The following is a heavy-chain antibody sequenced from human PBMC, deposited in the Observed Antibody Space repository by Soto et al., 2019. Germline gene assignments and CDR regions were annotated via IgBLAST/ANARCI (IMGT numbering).Heavy chain of an antibody. CDR2: IIHTGNT. V-gene: IGHV4-34*01. CDR1: GGSFSGHY. Sequence: SETLSLTCAVYGGSFSGHYWSWIRQPPGKGLGWIGEIIHTGNTNYNPSLKSRVTLSADTSENHFSLKLSSVTAADTAVYFCARGYRQSGYSSSWVFDYWGQGTLVTVSS. J-gene: IGHJ4*02. CDR3: ARGYRQSGYSSSWVFDY. D-gene: IGHD6-13*01.